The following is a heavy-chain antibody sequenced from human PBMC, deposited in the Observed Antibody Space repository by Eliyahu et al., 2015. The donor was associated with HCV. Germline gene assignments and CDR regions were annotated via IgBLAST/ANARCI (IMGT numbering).Heavy chain of an antibody. D-gene: IGHD6-19*01. Sequence: QVQLQESGPGLVKPSETLSLTCPVSXGSITTYYWXWIRQPPGKGLEWIGYIHYSGSTNYTPSLKSRVTISVDTSKNQFSLNLTSVTAADTAVYYCASGGGGIAVAGTGGWFDPWGQGTLVTVSS. CDR3: ASGGGGIAVAGTGGWFDP. CDR1: XGSITTYY. CDR2: IHYSGST. V-gene: IGHV4-59*01. J-gene: IGHJ5*02.